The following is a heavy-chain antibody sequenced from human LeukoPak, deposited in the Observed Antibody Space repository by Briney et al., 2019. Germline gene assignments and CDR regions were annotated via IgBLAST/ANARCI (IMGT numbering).Heavy chain of an antibody. D-gene: IGHD3-22*01. CDR1: GYTFTSYG. V-gene: IGHV1-18*01. CDR3: AREWGENYYDSSGYYDNWFDP. CDR2: ISAYNGNT. J-gene: IGHJ5*02. Sequence: ASVKVSCKASGYTFTSYGISWVRQAPGQGLEWMGWISAYNGNTNYAQKLQGRVTMTTDTSTSTAYMELRSLRSEDTAVYYCAREWGENYYDSSGYYDNWFDPWGQGTLVTVSS.